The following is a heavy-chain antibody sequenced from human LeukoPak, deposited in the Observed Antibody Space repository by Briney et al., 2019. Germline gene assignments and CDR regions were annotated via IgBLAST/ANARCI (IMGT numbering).Heavy chain of an antibody. CDR3: ARDTSDSSGYYKLPWYGMDV. CDR1: GYTFTSYY. CDR2: INPSGGST. V-gene: IGHV1-46*01. D-gene: IGHD3-22*01. Sequence: ASVKVSCKASGYTFTSYYMHWVRQAPGQGLEWMGIINPSGGSTSYAQKFQGRVTMTRDTSTSTVYMELSSLRSEDTAVYYCARDTSDSSGYYKLPWYGMDVWGQGTTVTVSS. J-gene: IGHJ6*02.